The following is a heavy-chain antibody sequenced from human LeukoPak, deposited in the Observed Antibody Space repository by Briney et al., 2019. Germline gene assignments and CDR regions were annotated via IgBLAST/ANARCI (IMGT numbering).Heavy chain of an antibody. V-gene: IGHV4-59*01. J-gene: IGHJ4*02. CDR1: GGSISSYY. CDR3: ARYSSSIDY. Sequence: SETPSLTCTVSGGSISSYYWSWIRQPPGMGLEWIGYIYYSGSNNYNPSLRSRVTMSVDTSKNQFSLKLSSVTAADTAVYYCARYSSSIDYWGQGTLVTVSS. CDR2: IYYSGSN. D-gene: IGHD6-6*01.